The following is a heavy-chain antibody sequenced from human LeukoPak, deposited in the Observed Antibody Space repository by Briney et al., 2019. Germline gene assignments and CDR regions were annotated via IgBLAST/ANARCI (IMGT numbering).Heavy chain of an antibody. CDR1: GFTFSSYG. J-gene: IGHJ6*02. CDR3: ARPPFSYYYGMDV. Sequence: PGGSLRLSCAASGFTFSSYGMHWVRQAPGKGLEWVAVIWYDGSNKYYADSVKGRFTISRDNSTNTLYLQMDSLRAEDTAVYYCARPPFSYYYGMDVWGQGTTVTVSS. V-gene: IGHV3-33*01. CDR2: IWYDGSNK.